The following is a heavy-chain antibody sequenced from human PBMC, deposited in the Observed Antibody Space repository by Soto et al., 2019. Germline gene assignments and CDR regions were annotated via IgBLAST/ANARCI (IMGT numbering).Heavy chain of an antibody. V-gene: IGHV3-23*01. CDR2: ISGSVGST. J-gene: IGHJ4*02. D-gene: IGHD4-17*01. CDR3: AKDGRDYGDNDY. CDR1: GFTFSSYA. Sequence: EVQLLESGGGLVQPGGSLRLSCAASGFTFSSYAMSWVRQAPGKGLEWVSAISGSVGSTYYADSVKGRFTISRDNSKNTLYLKMNSLRAEDTAVYYCAKDGRDYGDNDYWGQGPLVTVSS.